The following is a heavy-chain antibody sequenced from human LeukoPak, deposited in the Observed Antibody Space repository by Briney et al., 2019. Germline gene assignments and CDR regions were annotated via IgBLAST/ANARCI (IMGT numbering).Heavy chain of an antibody. D-gene: IGHD6-13*01. Sequence: GGSLRLSCAASGFSFSSYAMSWVRQAPGKGLEWVSAISGSGGNTYYADSVRGRFTISRDNSKNTLYLQMNSLRAEDTAIYYCATVSWATSFDSSGPKTPVTPSS. CDR1: GFSFSSYA. V-gene: IGHV3-23*01. J-gene: IGHJ4*02. CDR3: ATVSWATSFDS. CDR2: ISGSGGNT.